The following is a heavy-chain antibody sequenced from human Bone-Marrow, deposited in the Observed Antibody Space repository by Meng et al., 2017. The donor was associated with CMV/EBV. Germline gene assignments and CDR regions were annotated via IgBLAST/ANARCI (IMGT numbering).Heavy chain of an antibody. D-gene: IGHD2-2*01. V-gene: IGHV3-21*01. CDR2: ISSSSSYI. CDR1: GFTFSSYS. J-gene: IGHJ6*02. CDR3: ARYQLLTYYYYGMDV. Sequence: GESLKISCAASGFTFSSYSMNWVRQAPGKGLEWVSSISSSSSYIYYADSVKGRFTISRDNAKNSLYLQMNSLRAEDTAVYYCARYQLLTYYYYGMDVWGQGTTVTVSS.